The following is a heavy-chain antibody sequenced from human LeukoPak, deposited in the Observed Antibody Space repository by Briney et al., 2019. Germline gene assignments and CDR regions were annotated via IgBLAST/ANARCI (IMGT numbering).Heavy chain of an antibody. J-gene: IGHJ4*01. V-gene: IGHV3-23*01. CDR3: AKTRGGNPRYYFDY. CDR1: GFTFTNPA. Sequence: GGSLRLSCAASGFTFTNPAMGWVRQAPGKGLEWVSVVSGTGDFIYYGDSVKGRFTISRDNSKNTLYPHMSSLRAEDTAFYYCAKTRGGNPRYYFDYWGHGTLVTVSS. CDR2: VSGTGDFI. D-gene: IGHD4-23*01.